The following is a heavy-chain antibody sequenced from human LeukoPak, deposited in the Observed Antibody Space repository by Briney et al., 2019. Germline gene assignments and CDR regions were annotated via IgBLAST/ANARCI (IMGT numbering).Heavy chain of an antibody. J-gene: IGHJ4*02. D-gene: IGHD6-19*01. V-gene: IGHV2-5*02. CDR3: AHRLDSDWAFDY. CDR1: GFSLSTSGAC. Sequence: SGPTLVKPTQTLTLTCTFSGFSLSTSGACVGWIRQPPGKALEWLALIYWDDDKRYSPSLKSRLTITKDTSKNQVVLTMTNMDPVDTATYYCAHRLDSDWAFDYWGQGTLVTVSS. CDR2: IYWDDDK.